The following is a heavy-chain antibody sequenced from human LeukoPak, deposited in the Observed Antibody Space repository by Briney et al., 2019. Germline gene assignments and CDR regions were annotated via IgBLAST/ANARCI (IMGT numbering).Heavy chain of an antibody. CDR2: TKRKIDDATT. D-gene: IGHD6-6*01. J-gene: IGHJ5*02. V-gene: IGHV3-15*01. CDR3: TTAFIETRP. CDR1: TFTFNDAW. Sequence: AVNVRLSSAASTFTFNDAWLTWEPQAPGKGLEGVRRTKRKIDDATTNYAAPVKGRFIITRDYSKSTVYLQMNSLKTEDTAMYYCTTAFIETRPWGHGTLVTVSS.